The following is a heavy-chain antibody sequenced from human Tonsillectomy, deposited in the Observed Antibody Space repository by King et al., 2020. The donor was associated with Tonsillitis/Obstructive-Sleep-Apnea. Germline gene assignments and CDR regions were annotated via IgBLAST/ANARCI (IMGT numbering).Heavy chain of an antibody. D-gene: IGHD4-17*01. CDR1: GFSLSTSGMC. V-gene: IGHV2-70*11. CDR2: IDWDDDK. CDR3: ARIRAAYGAYARIDS. Sequence: TLKESGPALVKPTQTLTLTCTFSGFSLSTSGMCVTWIRQPPGKALEWLARIDWDDDKYYSTSLKTRLTISKDTSKNQVVLTMTNMDPVDTATYYCARIRAAYGAYARIDSWGQGTLVTVSS. J-gene: IGHJ4*02.